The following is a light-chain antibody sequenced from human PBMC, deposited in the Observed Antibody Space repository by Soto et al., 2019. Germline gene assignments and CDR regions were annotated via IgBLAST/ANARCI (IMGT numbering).Light chain of an antibody. V-gene: IGKV3-20*01. Sequence: EIVLTQSPGTLSLSPGERATLSCRASQSVSSNLAWYQQKPGQAPRLLLFDASTRATGIPDRFSGSGSGTDFTLTISRLEPEDFAVYYCQVYGMSPKTFGQGTKVDIK. CDR1: QSVSSN. CDR2: DAS. CDR3: QVYGMSPKT. J-gene: IGKJ1*01.